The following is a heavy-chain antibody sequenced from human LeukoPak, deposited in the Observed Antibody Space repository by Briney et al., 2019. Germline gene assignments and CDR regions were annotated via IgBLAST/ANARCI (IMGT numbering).Heavy chain of an antibody. Sequence: SVKVSCTASGYTFTIYGITWVRQAPGQGLEWMGRIIPILGIANYAQKFQGRVTITADKSTSTAYMELSSLRSEDTAVYYCAREGAAAEFDYWGQGTLVTVSS. CDR3: AREGAAAEFDY. J-gene: IGHJ4*02. CDR1: GYTFTIYG. CDR2: IIPILGIA. D-gene: IGHD6-13*01. V-gene: IGHV1-69*04.